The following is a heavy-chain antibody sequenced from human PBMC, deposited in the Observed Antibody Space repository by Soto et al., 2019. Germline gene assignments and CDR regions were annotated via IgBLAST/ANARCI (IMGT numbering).Heavy chain of an antibody. CDR1: GLSFSSSA. CDR2: ISDSGGRT. V-gene: IGHV3-23*01. D-gene: IGHD3-10*01. Sequence: EVQLLESGGGLVQPGGSLRLSCAASGLSFSSSAMNWVRQAPGKGLEWVSIISDSGGRTHYADSVKGRFTISRDNSKNTLCLQMNSLRAEDTAVYYCAKSLNIIGQNWFDPWGQGTLVTVSS. J-gene: IGHJ5*02. CDR3: AKSLNIIGQNWFDP.